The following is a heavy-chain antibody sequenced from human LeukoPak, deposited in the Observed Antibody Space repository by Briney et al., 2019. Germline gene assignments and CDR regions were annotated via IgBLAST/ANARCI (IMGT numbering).Heavy chain of an antibody. Sequence: GRSLRLSCAASGFTFSSYAMHWVRQAPGKGLEWVAVISYDGSNKYYADSVKGRFTISRDNSKNTLYLQMNSLRAEDTAVYYCARNGWYCLDYWGQGTLVTVSS. CDR1: GFTFSSYA. CDR2: ISYDGSNK. CDR3: ARNGWYCLDY. D-gene: IGHD6-19*01. J-gene: IGHJ4*02. V-gene: IGHV3-30-3*01.